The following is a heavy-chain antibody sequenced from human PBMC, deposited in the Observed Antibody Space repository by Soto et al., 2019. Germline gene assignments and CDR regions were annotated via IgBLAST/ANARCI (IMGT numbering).Heavy chain of an antibody. CDR2: IYHSGST. Sequence: PSETLSLTCAVSGGSISSGGYSWSWIRQPPGKGLEWIGYIYHSGSTYYNPSLKSRVTISVDRSKNQFSLKLSSVTAADTAVYYCASAVLRQYNWFDPWGQGTLVTVS. V-gene: IGHV4-30-2*01. CDR1: GGSISSGGYS. D-gene: IGHD2-15*01. CDR3: ASAVLRQYNWFDP. J-gene: IGHJ5*02.